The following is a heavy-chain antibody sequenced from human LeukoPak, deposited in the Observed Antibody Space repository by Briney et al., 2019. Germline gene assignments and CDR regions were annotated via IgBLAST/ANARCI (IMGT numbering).Heavy chain of an antibody. CDR3: ARDGKYYDFWSGYYFDY. V-gene: IGHV4-4*07. D-gene: IGHD3-3*01. J-gene: IGHJ4*02. Sequence: PSETLSLTCTVSGGSISSYYWSWIRQPAGEGLEWIGRIYTSGSTNYNPSLKSRVTMSVDTSKNQFSLKLSSVTAADTAVYYCARDGKYYDFWSGYYFDYWGQGTLVTVSS. CDR1: GGSISSYY. CDR2: IYTSGST.